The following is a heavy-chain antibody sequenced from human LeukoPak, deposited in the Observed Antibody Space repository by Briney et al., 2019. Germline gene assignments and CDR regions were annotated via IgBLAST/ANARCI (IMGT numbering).Heavy chain of an antibody. CDR3: ARDGIRFWYYFDY. J-gene: IGHJ4*02. CDR2: IKQDGSEK. D-gene: IGHD3-3*01. CDR1: GFTFSSYA. Sequence: PGGSLRLSCAASGFTFSSYAMSWVRQAPGKGLEWVANIKQDGSEKYYVDSVKGRFTISRDNAKNSLYLQMNSLRAEDTAVYYCARDGIRFWYYFDYWGQGTLVTVSS. V-gene: IGHV3-7*01.